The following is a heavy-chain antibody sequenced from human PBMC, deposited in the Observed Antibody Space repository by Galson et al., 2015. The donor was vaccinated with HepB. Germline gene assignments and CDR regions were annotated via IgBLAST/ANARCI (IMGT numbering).Heavy chain of an antibody. D-gene: IGHD5-18*01. CDR1: GGSFSGYY. V-gene: IGHV4-34*01. J-gene: IGHJ4*02. Sequence: ETLSLTCAVYGGSFSGYYWSWIRQPPGKGLEWIGEINHSGSTNYNPSLKSRVTISVDTSKNQFSLKLSSVTAADTAVYYCARGRRGYSYGLDYWGQGTLVTVSS. CDR2: INHSGST. CDR3: ARGRRGYSYGLDY.